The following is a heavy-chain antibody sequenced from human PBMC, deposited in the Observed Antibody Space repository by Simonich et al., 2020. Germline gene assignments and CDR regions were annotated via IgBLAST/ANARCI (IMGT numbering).Heavy chain of an antibody. J-gene: IGHJ6*03. V-gene: IGHV1-69*09. CDR3: ARGGLADRRIVYYYYMDV. CDR1: GGTFSSYA. D-gene: IGHD2-15*01. Sequence: QVQLGQSGAEVKKPGSSVKVSCKASGGTFSSYAISWVRQAPGKGLEGEGGIIPCLGITNYAQKFQGRVTITADKSTSTAYMELSSLRSEDTAVYYCARGGLADRRIVYYYYMDVWGKGTTVTVSS. CDR2: IIPCLGIT.